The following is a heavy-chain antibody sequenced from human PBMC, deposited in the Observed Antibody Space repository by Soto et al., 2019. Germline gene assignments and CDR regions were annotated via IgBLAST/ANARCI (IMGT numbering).Heavy chain of an antibody. Sequence: QVQLVESGGGMVQSGRSLRLSCAASGFTFSRYAMHWVRQAPGKGLEWVAVFWYDGTTIFYAGSVAGRFPISRDTSKNTLYLQMNSLRAEDTSVYYCARDGIEYSGYDIEYWGQGTLVTVSS. CDR2: FWYDGTTI. D-gene: IGHD5-12*01. CDR3: ARDGIEYSGYDIEY. V-gene: IGHV3-33*01. CDR1: GFTFSRYA. J-gene: IGHJ4*02.